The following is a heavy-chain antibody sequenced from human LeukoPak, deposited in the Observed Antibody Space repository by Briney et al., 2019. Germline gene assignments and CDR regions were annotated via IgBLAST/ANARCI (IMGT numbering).Heavy chain of an antibody. Sequence: SETLSLTCAVYGGSFSGYHWSWIRQPPGKGLEWIGEINHSGSTNYNPSLKSRVTISVDTSKNQFSLKLSSVTAADTAVYYCARASILGYCGGGSCRYYFDYWGQGTLVTVSS. CDR1: GGSFSGYH. D-gene: IGHD2-15*01. CDR3: ARASILGYCGGGSCRYYFDY. V-gene: IGHV4-34*01. CDR2: INHSGST. J-gene: IGHJ4*02.